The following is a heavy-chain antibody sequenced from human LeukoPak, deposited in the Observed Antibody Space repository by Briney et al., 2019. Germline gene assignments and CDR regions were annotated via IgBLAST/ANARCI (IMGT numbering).Heavy chain of an antibody. CDR3: ARDGRYYYDSSGYSGTIDY. V-gene: IGHV4-34*01. J-gene: IGHJ4*02. CDR1: GGSFSGYY. Sequence: SETPSLTCAVYGGSFSGYYWSWIRQPPGKGLEWIGEINHSGSTNYNPSLKSRVTISVDTSKNQFSLKLSSVTAADTAVYYCARDGRYYYDSSGYSGTIDYWGQGTLVTVSS. CDR2: INHSGST. D-gene: IGHD3-22*01.